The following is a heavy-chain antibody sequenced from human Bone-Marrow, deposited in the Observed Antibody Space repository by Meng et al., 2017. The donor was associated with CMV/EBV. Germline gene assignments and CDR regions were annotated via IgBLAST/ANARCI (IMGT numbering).Heavy chain of an antibody. CDR1: GGSISSYY. CDR3: ARGIITIFGVVHDAFDI. Sequence: SETLSLTCTVSGGSISSYYWSWIRQPPGKGLEWIGYIYYSGSTNYNPSLKSRVTISVDTSKNQFSLKLSSVTAADTAVYYCARGIITIFGVVHDAFDIWGQGTMVTGSS. V-gene: IGHV4-59*01. D-gene: IGHD3-3*01. CDR2: IYYSGST. J-gene: IGHJ3*02.